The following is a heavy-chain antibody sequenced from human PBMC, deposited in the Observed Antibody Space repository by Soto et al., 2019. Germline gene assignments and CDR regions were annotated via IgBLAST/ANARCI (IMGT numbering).Heavy chain of an antibody. Sequence: ASLKVSCTTSGYTFTHYHVYLVRKAPGGGLEWLGMINPSGGSTTHARNLHGRVTITRDTSTNTVYMELSSLRSEDTAVYYCAREAINSSGYRRYFQHWGQGTLVTVSS. CDR1: GYTFTHYH. CDR3: AREAINSSGYRRYFQH. D-gene: IGHD3-22*01. V-gene: IGHV1-46*01. J-gene: IGHJ1*01. CDR2: INPSGGST.